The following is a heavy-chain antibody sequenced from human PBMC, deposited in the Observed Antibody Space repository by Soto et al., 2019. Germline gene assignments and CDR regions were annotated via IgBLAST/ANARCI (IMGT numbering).Heavy chain of an antibody. V-gene: IGHV3-21*01. CDR1: GFTFSRYR. D-gene: IGHD4-17*01. Sequence: GGSLRLSCAASGFTFSRYRMNWVRQAPGKGLEWVSSISTSSNYIYYADSVKGRFTISRDNAKNSLFLQMNSLRAEDTAVYYCATASFNPYGDYYPDYWGQGTLVTVSS. J-gene: IGHJ4*02. CDR3: ATASFNPYGDYYPDY. CDR2: ISTSSNYI.